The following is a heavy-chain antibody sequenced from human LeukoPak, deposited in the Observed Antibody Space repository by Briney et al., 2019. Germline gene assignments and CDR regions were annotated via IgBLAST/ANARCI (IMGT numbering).Heavy chain of an antibody. V-gene: IGHV3-23*01. CDR2: ISDNGGRT. Sequence: GGSLRLSCVDSGLTSSNYDMSWVRQVPGKGLEWVSGISDNGGRTNYADSVKGRFTISRDNSKNTLYLQMNSLRVEDTAIYYCASRQGLGWHYVNWGQGTLVTVSS. J-gene: IGHJ4*02. D-gene: IGHD3-10*02. CDR1: GLTSSNYD. CDR3: ASRQGLGWHYVN.